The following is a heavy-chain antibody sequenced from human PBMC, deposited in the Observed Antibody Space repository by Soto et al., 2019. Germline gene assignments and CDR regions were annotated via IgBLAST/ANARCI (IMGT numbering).Heavy chain of an antibody. V-gene: IGHV3-53*01. Sequence: EVQLVESGGGLIQPGGSLRLSCAASGFTVSSNYMSWVRQAPGKGLEWVSVIYSGGSTYYADSVKGRFTISRDNSKNTLYLQKNSLRAEDTAVYYCARDGPSSSHFWSQNYGMDVWGQGTTVTVSS. J-gene: IGHJ6*02. D-gene: IGHD3-3*02. CDR2: IYSGGST. CDR3: ARDGPSSSHFWSQNYGMDV. CDR1: GFTVSSNY.